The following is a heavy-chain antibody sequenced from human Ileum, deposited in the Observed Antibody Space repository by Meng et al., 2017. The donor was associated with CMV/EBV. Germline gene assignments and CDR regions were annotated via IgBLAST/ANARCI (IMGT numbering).Heavy chain of an antibody. Sequence: GESLKISCAASGFTFSSYWMHWVRQAPGKGLGWVSRINSDGSSTSYADSVKGRFTISRDNAKNTLYLQMNSLRAEDTAVYYCAREAAAGTQFDPWGQGTLVTVSS. V-gene: IGHV3-74*01. CDR3: AREAAAGTQFDP. CDR1: GFTFSSYW. J-gene: IGHJ5*02. D-gene: IGHD6-13*01. CDR2: INSDGSST.